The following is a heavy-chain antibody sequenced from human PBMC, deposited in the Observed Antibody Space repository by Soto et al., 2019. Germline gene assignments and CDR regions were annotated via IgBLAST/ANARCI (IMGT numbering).Heavy chain of an antibody. CDR1: GYTFTSYG. CDR3: AYDLRRMTAVSYVDY. D-gene: IGHD2-21*02. V-gene: IGHV1-18*01. J-gene: IGHJ4*02. CDR2: ISAYNGNT. Sequence: GASVKVSCKASGYTFTSYGISWVRQAPGQGLEWMGWISAYNGNTNYAQNFQGRATMTTDTSTSTAYMELRSLRPDDTAVYYCAYDLRRMTAVSYVDYWGQGTLVTVSS.